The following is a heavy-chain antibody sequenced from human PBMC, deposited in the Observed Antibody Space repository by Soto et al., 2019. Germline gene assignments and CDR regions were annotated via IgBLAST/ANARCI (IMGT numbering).Heavy chain of an antibody. D-gene: IGHD2-15*01. Sequence: EVQLLESGGDLVQPGGSLRLSCADSTFTFSSFAITWVRQAPGKGLEWVSSISGNGGTTYYADSVKGRFTISRDNSKNTLYLQMNSLRAEDTAVYCCAKGKVVAATDYYYYGMDVWGQGTTVTVSS. J-gene: IGHJ6*02. CDR3: AKGKVVAATDYYYYGMDV. V-gene: IGHV3-23*01. CDR2: ISGNGGTT. CDR1: TFTFSSFA.